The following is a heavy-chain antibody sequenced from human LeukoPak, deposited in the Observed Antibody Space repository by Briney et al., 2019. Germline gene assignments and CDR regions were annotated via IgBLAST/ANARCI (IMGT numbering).Heavy chain of an antibody. CDR3: AKAHPIGVIAATDFDY. V-gene: IGHV3-23*01. J-gene: IGHJ4*02. Sequence: PGGSLRLSCAASGFTFSSYAMSWVRQAPGKGLEWVSAISGGGGSTYYADSVKGRFTISRDNSKNTLYLQMSSLRAEDTAVYYCAKAHPIGVIAATDFDYWGQGTLVTVSS. D-gene: IGHD2-15*01. CDR1: GFTFSSYA. CDR2: ISGGGGST.